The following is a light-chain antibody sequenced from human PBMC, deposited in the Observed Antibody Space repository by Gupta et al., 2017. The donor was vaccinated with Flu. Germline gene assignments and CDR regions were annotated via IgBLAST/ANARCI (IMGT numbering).Light chain of an antibody. CDR2: GAS. J-gene: IGKJ1*01. Sequence: EIVMTQSPATLSVSPGERATLSCRASQSVSSNLAWYQQKPGQAPRLLIYGASTRATGIPDRFSGSGSGTEFTLTISRLQSEDFAVYYCQQDTNCAATFGEGTKVEIK. CDR1: QSVSSN. CDR3: QQDTNCAAT. V-gene: IGKV3-15*01.